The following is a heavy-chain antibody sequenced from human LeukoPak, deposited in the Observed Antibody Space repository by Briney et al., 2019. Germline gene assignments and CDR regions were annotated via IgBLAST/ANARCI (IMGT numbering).Heavy chain of an antibody. CDR3: AGRSGSGSLSRPFDP. D-gene: IGHD3-10*01. J-gene: IGHJ5*02. CDR2: VYYTGST. CDR1: GASVTSGGFY. V-gene: IGHV4-39*01. Sequence: SETLSLTCTVSGASVTSGGFYWGWLRQSPGKGLQWIATVYYTGSTYYNPSLKSRVTISIDTSKNQFSLNLRSLIAADTAVYYCAGRSGSGSLSRPFDPWGRGTLVTVSS.